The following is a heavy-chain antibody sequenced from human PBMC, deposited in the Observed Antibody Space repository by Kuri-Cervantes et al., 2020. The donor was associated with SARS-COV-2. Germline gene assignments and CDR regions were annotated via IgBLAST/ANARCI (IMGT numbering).Heavy chain of an antibody. V-gene: IGHV3-11*04. D-gene: IGHD1-26*01. CDR2: ISSSGSTI. CDR1: GFTFSDYY. Sequence: GGSLRLSCAASGFTFSDYYMSWIRQAPGKGLEWVSYISSSGSTIYYADSAKGRFTISRDNAKNSLYLQMNSLRAEDTAVYYCARDSPLVGATWNYFDYWGQGTLVTVSS. J-gene: IGHJ4*02. CDR3: ARDSPLVGATWNYFDY.